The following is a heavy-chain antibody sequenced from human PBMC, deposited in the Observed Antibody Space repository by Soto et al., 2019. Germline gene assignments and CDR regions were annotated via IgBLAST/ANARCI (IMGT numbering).Heavy chain of an antibody. CDR1: GGSFSGYY. Sequence: SETRSLTCAVYGGSFSGYYWSWFRQPPGKGLEWIGEIHHSGSTNSNPSLKSRVTISVDTSKNQFSLKLSSVTAEDTAVYYCAGLMVRYGYYFDSWGQGTLVTVSS. CDR2: IHHSGST. D-gene: IGHD2-8*01. CDR3: AGLMVRYGYYFDS. V-gene: IGHV4-34*01. J-gene: IGHJ4*02.